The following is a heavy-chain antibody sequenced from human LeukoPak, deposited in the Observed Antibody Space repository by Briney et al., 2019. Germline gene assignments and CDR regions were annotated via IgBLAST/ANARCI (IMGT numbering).Heavy chain of an antibody. CDR1: GVSISSGGYY. CDR3: ARRTDDYNYLDY. CDR2: IYYSGST. Sequence: SQTLSLTCTVSGVSISSGGYYWSWIRQHPGKGLEWIGYIYYSGSTYYNPSLKSRVTISVDTSKNQFSLQLNSVTPEDTAVYYCARRTDDYNYLDYWGQGTLVTVSS. V-gene: IGHV4-31*03. D-gene: IGHD5-24*01. J-gene: IGHJ4*02.